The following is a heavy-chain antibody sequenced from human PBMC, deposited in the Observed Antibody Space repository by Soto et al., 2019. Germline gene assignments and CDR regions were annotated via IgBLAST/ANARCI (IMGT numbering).Heavy chain of an antibody. Sequence: NLSLTCTVSGGSISSYYWSWIRQPPGKGLEWIGYIYYSGSTNYNPSLKSRVTISVDTSKNQFSLKLSSVTAADTAVYYCARVERSHDLWSGYYTVRDYYYGMDVWGQWTTVTVSS. D-gene: IGHD3-3*01. CDR1: GGSISSYY. V-gene: IGHV4-59*01. CDR2: IYYSGST. CDR3: ARVERSHDLWSGYYTVRDYYYGMDV. J-gene: IGHJ6*02.